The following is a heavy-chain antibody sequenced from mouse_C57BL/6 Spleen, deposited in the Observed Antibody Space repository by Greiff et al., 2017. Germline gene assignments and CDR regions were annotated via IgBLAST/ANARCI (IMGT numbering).Heavy chain of an antibody. Sequence: EVKLMESGEGLVKPGGSLKLSCAASGFTFSSYAMSWVRQTPEKRLAWVAYISSGGDYIYYADTVKGRFTISRDNARNTLYLQMSSLKSEDTAMYYCTRDGNYWYFDVWGTGTTVTVSS. CDR3: TRDGNYWYFDV. V-gene: IGHV5-9-1*02. J-gene: IGHJ1*03. D-gene: IGHD2-1*01. CDR2: ISSGGDYI. CDR1: GFTFSSYA.